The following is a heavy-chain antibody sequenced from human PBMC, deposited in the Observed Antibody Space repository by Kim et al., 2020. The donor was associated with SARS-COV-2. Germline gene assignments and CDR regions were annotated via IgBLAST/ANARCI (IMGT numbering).Heavy chain of an antibody. D-gene: IGHD5-18*01. Sequence: SETLSLTCTVSGGSVSSGSYYWSWIRQPPGKGLEWIGYIYYSGSTNYNPSLKSRVTISVDTSKNQFSLKLSSVTAVDTAVYYCARGDVDTAPLDYWGQGTLVTVSS. CDR2: IYYSGST. CDR1: GGSVSSGSYY. CDR3: ARGDVDTAPLDY. V-gene: IGHV4-61*01. J-gene: IGHJ4*02.